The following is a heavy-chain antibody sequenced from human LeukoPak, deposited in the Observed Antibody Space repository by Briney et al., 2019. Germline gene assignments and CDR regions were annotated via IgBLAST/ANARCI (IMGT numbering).Heavy chain of an antibody. CDR1: GGSISSSSYY. Sequence: SGTLSLTCTVSGGSISSSSYYWGWIRQPPGKGLEWIGSIYYSGSTYYNPSLKSRVTISVDTSKNQFPLKLSSVTAADTAVYYCARQGLETYYYDSSGYYPDYWGQGTLVTVSS. J-gene: IGHJ4*02. D-gene: IGHD3-22*01. CDR2: IYYSGST. V-gene: IGHV4-39*01. CDR3: ARQGLETYYYDSSGYYPDY.